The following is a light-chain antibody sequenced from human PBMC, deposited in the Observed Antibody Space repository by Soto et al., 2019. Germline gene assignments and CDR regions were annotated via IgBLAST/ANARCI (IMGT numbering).Light chain of an antibody. CDR2: GAF. J-gene: IGKJ1*01. Sequence: EILLTQSPVTLSLSPGDRVTLSCRASQSVSTTYLDWYQQKPGQPPRLLIYGAFNRATGIPDRFSGSGSGTDFTLTISRLEPEDFAVYYCQQYGSSPLTFGQGTKVEIK. CDR1: QSVSTTY. CDR3: QQYGSSPLT. V-gene: IGKV3-20*01.